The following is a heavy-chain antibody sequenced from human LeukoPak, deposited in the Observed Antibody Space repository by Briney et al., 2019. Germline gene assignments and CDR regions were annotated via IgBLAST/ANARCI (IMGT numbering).Heavy chain of an antibody. J-gene: IGHJ4*02. Sequence: GGSLRLSCAASGFTFTKYGMHWVRQAPDKGPEGVAFMRSDESSTHYADSVKGRFAISRDNSKNMLYLQMNRLRSEDTAIYYCAKDAAGDTFFDSWGQGVLVTVSS. D-gene: IGHD5-18*01. CDR2: MRSDESST. CDR1: GFTFTKYG. CDR3: AKDAAGDTFFDS. V-gene: IGHV3-30*02.